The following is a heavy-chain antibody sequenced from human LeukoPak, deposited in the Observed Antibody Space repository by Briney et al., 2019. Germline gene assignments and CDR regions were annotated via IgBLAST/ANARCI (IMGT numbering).Heavy chain of an antibody. Sequence: PGGSLRLSCAASGFTFSSYGMHWVRQAPGKGLEWVAVIWYDGSNKYYADSVKGRFTISRDNSKNTLYLQMNSLRAEDTAVYYCAKDRVIVVVPAAIGNWFDPWGQGTLVTVSS. CDR2: IWYDGSNK. J-gene: IGHJ5*02. D-gene: IGHD2-2*02. CDR1: GFTFSSYG. V-gene: IGHV3-30*02. CDR3: AKDRVIVVVPAAIGNWFDP.